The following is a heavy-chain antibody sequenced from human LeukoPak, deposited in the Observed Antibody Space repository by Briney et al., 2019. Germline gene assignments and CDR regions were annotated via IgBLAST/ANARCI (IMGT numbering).Heavy chain of an antibody. V-gene: IGHV4-39*07. D-gene: IGHD3-10*01. CDR2: IYYSVST. Sequence: SETLSLTCTVSGASISSTNNFWGWIRQTPGKGLEWIATIYYSVSTYYNPSLKSRVTISVDTSKNQFSLKLSSVTAADTAVYYCARDISRHGWKYYYGSGSPEGWFDPWGQGTLVTVSS. CDR1: GASISSTNNF. J-gene: IGHJ5*02. CDR3: ARDISRHGWKYYYGSGSPEGWFDP.